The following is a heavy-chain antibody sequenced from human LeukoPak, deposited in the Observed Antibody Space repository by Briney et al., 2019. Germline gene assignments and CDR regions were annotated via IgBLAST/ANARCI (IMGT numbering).Heavy chain of an antibody. CDR1: GYPFTTYD. Sequence: ASVKVSCKASGYPFTTYDINWVRQATGQGLEWMGWMNPNSGNTGYAQKFQGRVTMTRNTSISTAYMELSSLRSEDTAVYYCARVPPDDYDFWSGYQYYYYYYGMDVWGQGTTVTVSS. D-gene: IGHD3-3*01. V-gene: IGHV1-8*01. J-gene: IGHJ6*02. CDR3: ARVPPDDYDFWSGYQYYYYYYGMDV. CDR2: MNPNSGNT.